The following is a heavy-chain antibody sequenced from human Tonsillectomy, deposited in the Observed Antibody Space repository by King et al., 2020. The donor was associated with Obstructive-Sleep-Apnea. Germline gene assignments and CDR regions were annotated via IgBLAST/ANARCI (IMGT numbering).Heavy chain of an antibody. Sequence: VQLVESGGGVVQPGRSLRLSCSASGFTFSSYPMHWVRQAPGKGLEWGTTISPDGNKKYYVDSVKGRFTGSRDNSKNTVYLQTKSPRTEDTGIFYCAGVSSGMAMEDYWGQGIPVTVSS. CDR3: AGVSSGMAMEDY. J-gene: IGHJ4*02. CDR2: ISPDGNKK. V-gene: IGHV3-30*01. CDR1: GFTFSSYP. D-gene: IGHD5-18*01.